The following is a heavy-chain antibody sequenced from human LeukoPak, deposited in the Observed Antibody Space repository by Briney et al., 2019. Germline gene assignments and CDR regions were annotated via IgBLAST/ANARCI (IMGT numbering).Heavy chain of an antibody. D-gene: IGHD4-17*01. V-gene: IGHV3-13*04. J-gene: IGHJ4*02. CDR1: GFTFRSYD. CDR2: IGTAGDT. Sequence: GGSLRLSCAASGFTFRSYDMHWVRQATGKGLEWVSGIGTAGDTYYPDSVKGRFTISRENAKNSFYLQMNRLRAGDTAVYYCARRHDYGDGFDNRGQGTLVTVSS. CDR3: ARRHDYGDGFDN.